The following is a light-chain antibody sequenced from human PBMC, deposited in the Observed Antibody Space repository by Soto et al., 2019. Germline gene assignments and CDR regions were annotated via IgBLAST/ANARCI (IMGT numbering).Light chain of an antibody. V-gene: IGKV1-16*01. J-gene: IGKJ1*01. Sequence: DIQMTQSPSSLSASIGDIVTIYFRASQDISSSLNWYQHKSGKAPKLLIYAASGFHSGVPSRFSGSGSGTEFTLTINSLQPDDFATYYCQQYNSYRTFGQGTKVDIK. CDR2: AAS. CDR1: QDISSS. CDR3: QQYNSYRT.